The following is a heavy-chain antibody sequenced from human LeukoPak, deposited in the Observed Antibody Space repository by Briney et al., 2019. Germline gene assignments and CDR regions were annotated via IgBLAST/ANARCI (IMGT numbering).Heavy chain of an antibody. CDR3: ARDANYHVSSDYYDAFDI. CDR2: IRGDESRK. J-gene: IGHJ3*02. D-gene: IGHD3-22*01. Sequence: GGSLSLSCAASGFSFSSYWMTWLRQAPGKGLEWVANIRGDESRKYYLDSVTGRFTISRDNAKNSLYLQMNSLRAEDTAVYYCARDANYHVSSDYYDAFDIWGQGTMVTVSS. V-gene: IGHV3-7*01. CDR1: GFSFSSYW.